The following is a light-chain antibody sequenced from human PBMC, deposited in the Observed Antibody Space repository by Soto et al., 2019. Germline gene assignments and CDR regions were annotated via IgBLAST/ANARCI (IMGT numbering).Light chain of an antibody. CDR1: QSFSSSY. V-gene: IGKV3-20*01. Sequence: EIVLTQSPGTLSFSPGERATLSCRASQSFSSSYLAWYQQKPRQAPRLLISGASSRATGIPDRFSGSGSGTDFTLTVSRLEPEDFAVYYCQQYDTSPPYTFGQGTKLESK. J-gene: IGKJ2*01. CDR3: QQYDTSPPYT. CDR2: GAS.